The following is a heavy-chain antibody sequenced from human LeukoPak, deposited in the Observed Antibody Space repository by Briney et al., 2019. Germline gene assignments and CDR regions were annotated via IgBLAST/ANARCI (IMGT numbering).Heavy chain of an antibody. CDR2: ISSSGSTI. V-gene: IGHV3-11*01. Sequence: GGSLRLSCAASGFTFSDYYMSWIRQAPGKGLEWVSYISSSGSTIYYADSLKGRFTISRDDAKNSLYLQMNSLRAEDTAVYYCARDRTYYDSSGYLIDYWGQGTLVTVSS. CDR3: ARDRTYYDSSGYLIDY. CDR1: GFTFSDYY. J-gene: IGHJ4*02. D-gene: IGHD3-22*01.